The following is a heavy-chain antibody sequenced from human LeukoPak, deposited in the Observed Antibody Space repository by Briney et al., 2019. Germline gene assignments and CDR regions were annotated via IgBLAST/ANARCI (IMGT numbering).Heavy chain of an antibody. J-gene: IGHJ6*02. CDR3: ARDRNGMDV. Sequence: PSETLSLTCTVSGGSISSYYWSWIRQPPGKGLEWIGYIYYSGSTNYNPSLKSRVTISVDASKNQFSLKLSSVTAADTAVYYCARDRNGMDVWGQGTTVTVSS. CDR1: GGSISSYY. V-gene: IGHV4-59*01. CDR2: IYYSGST.